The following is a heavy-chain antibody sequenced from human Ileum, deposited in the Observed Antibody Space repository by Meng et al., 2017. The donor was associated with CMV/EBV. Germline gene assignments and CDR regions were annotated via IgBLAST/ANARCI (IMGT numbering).Heavy chain of an antibody. Sequence: GGSLRLSCAASGFTFSSYSMHWFRQAPGKGLEWVAVISYDGSNKYYADSVKSRFTISRDKSKNTLYLQMNSLRAEDTAVYYCARGKVVAGTFGYWGQGTLVTVSS. CDR1: GFTFSSYS. CDR3: ARGKVVAGTFGY. J-gene: IGHJ4*02. CDR2: ISYDGSNK. V-gene: IGHV3-30*04. D-gene: IGHD6-19*01.